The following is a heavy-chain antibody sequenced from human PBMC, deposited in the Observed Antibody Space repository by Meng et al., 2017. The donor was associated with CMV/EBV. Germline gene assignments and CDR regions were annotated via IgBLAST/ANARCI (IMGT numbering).Heavy chain of an antibody. D-gene: IGHD1-26*01. CDR3: ARNEGSSLGY. V-gene: IGHV3-21*01. J-gene: IGHJ4*02. CDR1: GFTFSSYS. CDR2: ISSSSSYI. Sequence: GGSLRLSCAASGFTFSSYSMNRVRQAPGKGLEWVSSISSSSSYIYYADSVKGRFTISRDNAKNSLYLQMNSLRAEDTAVYYCARNEGSSLGYWGQGALVTVSS.